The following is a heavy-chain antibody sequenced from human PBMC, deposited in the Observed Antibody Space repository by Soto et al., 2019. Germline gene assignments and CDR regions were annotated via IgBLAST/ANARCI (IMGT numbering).Heavy chain of an antibody. V-gene: IGHV4-59*08. D-gene: IGHD2-15*01. CDR2: IFYSGTT. CDR3: ARLVVDAFDI. Sequence: PSETLSLTWIVSGGSLISYSWSWIRQPPGKGLEWIGNIFYSGTTNYNPSLKSRVIISLDTSKNQFSLRLSPMTAADTAVYYCARLVVDAFDIWGQGTMVTVSS. J-gene: IGHJ3*02. CDR1: GGSLISYS.